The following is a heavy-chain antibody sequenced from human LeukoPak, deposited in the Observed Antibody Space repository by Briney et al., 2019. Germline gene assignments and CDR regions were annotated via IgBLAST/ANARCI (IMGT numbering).Heavy chain of an antibody. Sequence: PGGSLSLSCAASGFTFSNYWMSSVREAPGKGLERVANIKEDGSEKYYVDSVKGRFTISRDNARNSLYLQMNSLRAEDTAVYYCASGRQLGYWGQGTLVTVSS. V-gene: IGHV3-7*01. CDR3: ASGRQLGY. CDR2: IKEDGSEK. D-gene: IGHD6-13*01. CDR1: GFTFSNYW. J-gene: IGHJ4*02.